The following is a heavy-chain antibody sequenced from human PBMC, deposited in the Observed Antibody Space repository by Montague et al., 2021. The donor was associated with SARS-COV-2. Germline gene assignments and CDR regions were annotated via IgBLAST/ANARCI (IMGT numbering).Heavy chain of an antibody. CDR1: GDSVSSNIAA. CDR3: TQERGPGRTTWHYFDY. V-gene: IGHV6-1*01. Sequence: CAISGDSVSSNIAAWIWIRQSPSRGLEWLGRTYYRSKWYNNYAVSVRSRITISPDTSKNQFSLQLNSVTPEDTAVYYCTQERGPGRTTWHYFDYWGQGTLVTVSS. J-gene: IGHJ4*02. CDR2: TYYRSKWYN. D-gene: IGHD1-14*01.